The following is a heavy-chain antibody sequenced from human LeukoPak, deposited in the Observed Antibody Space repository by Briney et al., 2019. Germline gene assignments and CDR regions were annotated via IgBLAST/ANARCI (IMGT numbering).Heavy chain of an antibody. J-gene: IGHJ4*02. CDR2: VNPNSGGT. D-gene: IGHD3-16*02. CDR1: GYTFTGYY. Sequence: GASVKVSCKASGYTFTGYYMHWVRQAHGQGLERKGWVNPNSGGTNYAQKLQGRVTMTTETSTNTEYMELRSLRSDDNAADYCGREVVGYDDVWESYRHRPYDYWGQGTLVTVSS. V-gene: IGHV1-2*02. CDR3: GREVVGYDDVWESYRHRPYDY.